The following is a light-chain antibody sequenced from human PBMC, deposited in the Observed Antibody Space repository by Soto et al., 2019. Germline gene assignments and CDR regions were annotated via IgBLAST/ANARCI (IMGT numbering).Light chain of an antibody. CDR2: DVS. J-gene: IGLJ2*01. CDR1: SSDVGGYSF. Sequence: QSALTQPASVSGSPGQSITISCTGTSSDVGGYSFVSWYQQHPGKAPKLMIYDVSDRPSGVSNRFSGSKSGNTASLTISGLQAEDEAEYLCSSYTSSSSLVVFGGGTKLTVL. V-gene: IGLV2-14*01. CDR3: SSYTSSSSLVV.